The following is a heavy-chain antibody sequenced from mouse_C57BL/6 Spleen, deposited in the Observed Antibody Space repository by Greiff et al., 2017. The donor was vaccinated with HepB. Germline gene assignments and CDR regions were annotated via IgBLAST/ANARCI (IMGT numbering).Heavy chain of an antibody. CDR2: INPSTGGT. CDR1: GYSFTGYY. J-gene: IGHJ2*01. CDR3: ARKGYDYSFDY. D-gene: IGHD2-4*01. V-gene: IGHV1-42*01. Sequence: EVQLVESGPELVKPGASVKISCKASGYSFTGYYMNWVKQSPEKSLEWIGEINPSTGGTTYNQKFKAKATLTVDKSSSTAYMQLKSLTSEDSAVYYCARKGYDYSFDYWGQGTTLTVSS.